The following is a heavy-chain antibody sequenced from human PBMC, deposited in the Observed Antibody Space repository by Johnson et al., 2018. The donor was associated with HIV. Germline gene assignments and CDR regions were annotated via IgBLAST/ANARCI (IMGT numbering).Heavy chain of an antibody. CDR2: INWNGGST. J-gene: IGHJ3*02. CDR1: GFTFDDYG. CDR3: GWQLAGWNDAFDI. V-gene: IGHV3-20*04. D-gene: IGHD6-6*01. Sequence: VQLVESGGGVVRPGGSLRLSCAASGFTFDDYGMSWVRQAPGKGLEWVSGINWNGGSTYYADSVKGRFTISRDNSKNTLYLQMNSLRAEDTAVYYCGWQLAGWNDAFDIWGQGTMVTVSS.